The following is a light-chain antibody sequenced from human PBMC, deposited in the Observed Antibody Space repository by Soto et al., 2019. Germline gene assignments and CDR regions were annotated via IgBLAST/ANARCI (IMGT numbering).Light chain of an antibody. CDR3: QQSNNWPLT. CDR2: DAS. CDR1: QSVSCD. Sequence: IVLTQSPATLSVSPGERATLSCRASQSVSCDVAWFQQRPGQAPRLLIYDASTRATGIPARFSGSGSGTEFTLTISSLQSEDFAIYYCQQSNNWPLTFGGGTKVEVK. J-gene: IGKJ4*01. V-gene: IGKV3-15*01.